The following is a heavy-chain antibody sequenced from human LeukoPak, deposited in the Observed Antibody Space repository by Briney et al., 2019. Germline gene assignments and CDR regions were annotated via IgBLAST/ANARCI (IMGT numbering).Heavy chain of an antibody. CDR2: ISGSGGST. Sequence: PGGSLRLSCAASGFTFSSYAMSWVRQAPGKGLEWVSAISGSGGSTYYADSVKGRFTISRDNSKNTLYLQMNSLRAEDTAVYYCAKVPYYDFWSGYCNYWGQGTLVTVFS. CDR1: GFTFSSYA. D-gene: IGHD3-3*01. V-gene: IGHV3-23*01. CDR3: AKVPYYDFWSGYCNY. J-gene: IGHJ4*02.